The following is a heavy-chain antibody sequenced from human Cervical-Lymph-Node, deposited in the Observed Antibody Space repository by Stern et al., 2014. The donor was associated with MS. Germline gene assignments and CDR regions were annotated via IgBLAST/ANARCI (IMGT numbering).Heavy chain of an antibody. CDR1: GDSISSYTHY. Sequence: QVQLQESGPGLVKPSETLSLTCAVSGDSISSYTHYWAWIRQPPGKGLEWIGSVYYSGGTYYNPSLKSPVTISVDTSKNHSSLGLNSVTAADTAVYYCAKHACTGAACPFDLWGQGTLVTVSS. CDR3: AKHACTGAACPFDL. J-gene: IGHJ4*02. D-gene: IGHD2-8*02. CDR2: VYYSGGT. V-gene: IGHV4-39*01.